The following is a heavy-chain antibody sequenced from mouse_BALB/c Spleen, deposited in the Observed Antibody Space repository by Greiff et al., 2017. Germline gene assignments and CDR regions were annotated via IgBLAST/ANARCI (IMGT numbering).Heavy chain of an antibody. Sequence: EVQLQQSGTVLARPGASVKMSCKASGYTFTSYWMHWVKQRPGQGLEWIGAIYPGNSDTSYNQKFKGKAKLTAVTSTSTAYMELSSLTNEDSAVYYCTGEDLYYGNSWYFEVWGAGTTVTVSS. CDR1: GYTFTSYW. V-gene: IGHV1-5*01. D-gene: IGHD2-1*01. CDR2: IYPGNSDT. CDR3: TGEDLYYGNSWYFEV. J-gene: IGHJ1*01.